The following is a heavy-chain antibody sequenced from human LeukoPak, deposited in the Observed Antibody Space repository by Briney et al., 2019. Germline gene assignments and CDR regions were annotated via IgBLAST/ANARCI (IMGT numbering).Heavy chain of an antibody. Sequence: SETLSLTRAVYGESFSGYFWNWIRQPPGKGLEWIGEINHSGSTSNHNPSLKSRVTMSVDTSKNQFSLKLSSVTAADTAVYYCARAPYYDYVWGSYRPFDYWGQGALVTVSS. CDR1: GESFSGYF. D-gene: IGHD3-16*02. CDR2: INHSGSTS. V-gene: IGHV4-34*01. J-gene: IGHJ4*02. CDR3: ARAPYYDYVWGSYRPFDY.